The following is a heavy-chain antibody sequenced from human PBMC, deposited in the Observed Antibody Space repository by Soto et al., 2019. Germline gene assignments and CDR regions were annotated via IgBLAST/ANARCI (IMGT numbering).Heavy chain of an antibody. CDR2: IYWDDDK. J-gene: IGHJ4*02. V-gene: IGHV2-5*02. Sequence: SGPTLVNPPQTLTLTCTFSGFSLSTSGVGVGWIRQPPGKALEWLALIYWDDDKRYSPSLKSRLTITKDTSQNQVVLTMTNMDTVDTARYYCARPTTYYYDSSGYYFDYWGQGTLVTVSS. D-gene: IGHD3-22*01. CDR1: GFSLSTSGVG. CDR3: ARPTTYYYDSSGYYFDY.